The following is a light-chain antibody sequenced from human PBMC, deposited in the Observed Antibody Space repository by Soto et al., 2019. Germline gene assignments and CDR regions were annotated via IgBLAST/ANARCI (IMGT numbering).Light chain of an antibody. CDR2: KAS. CDR3: QQYNSYGT. V-gene: IGKV1-5*03. Sequence: DIQMTQSPSTLSASVGDRVTITCRASQSISSLLAWYQQKPGEAPKLLIYKASSLESGVPSRFSGSGSGTEFTLTISXLQPDDFATYYCQQYNSYGTFGQGTKVDIK. J-gene: IGKJ1*01. CDR1: QSISSL.